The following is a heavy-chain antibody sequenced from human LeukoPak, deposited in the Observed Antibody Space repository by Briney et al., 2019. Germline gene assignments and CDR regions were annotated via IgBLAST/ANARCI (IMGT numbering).Heavy chain of an antibody. CDR1: GFTFSSYG. J-gene: IGHJ4*02. CDR3: AKMQGYFDY. Sequence: GGSLRLSCAASGFTFSSYGMSWVRQAPGKGLEWVSAVTGGGDTTYYADSVRGRFTISRDNSKNTLYLQMNSLRVEDTAVYYCAKMQGYFDYWGQGTLVTVSS. CDR2: VTGGGDTT. V-gene: IGHV3-23*01.